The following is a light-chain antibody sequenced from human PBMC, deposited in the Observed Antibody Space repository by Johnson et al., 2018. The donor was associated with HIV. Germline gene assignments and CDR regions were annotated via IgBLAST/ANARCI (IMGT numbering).Light chain of an antibody. Sequence: QSVSTQPPSVSAAPGQKVTIPCSGSSSNIGNNYASWYQQVPGTAPKLLIYDNHKRPSGIPDRFSGSKSGTSATLGITGLQTGDEADYYCGTWDNSLSAGVFGTGTKVTVL. CDR1: SSNIGNNY. CDR2: DNH. J-gene: IGLJ1*01. V-gene: IGLV1-51*01. CDR3: GTWDNSLSAGV.